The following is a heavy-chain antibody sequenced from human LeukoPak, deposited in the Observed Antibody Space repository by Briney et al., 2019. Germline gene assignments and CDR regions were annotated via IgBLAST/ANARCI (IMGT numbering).Heavy chain of an antibody. V-gene: IGHV1-2*02. D-gene: IGHD1-26*01. CDR3: ARDQWEPGSHYYYYYMDV. Sequence: ASVKVSCKASGYTFTGYYMHWVRQARGQGLEWMGWINPNSGGTNYAQKFQGRVTMTRDTSISTAYMELSRLRSDDTAVYYCARDQWEPGSHYYYYYMDVWGKGTTVTVSS. CDR2: INPNSGGT. CDR1: GYTFTGYY. J-gene: IGHJ6*03.